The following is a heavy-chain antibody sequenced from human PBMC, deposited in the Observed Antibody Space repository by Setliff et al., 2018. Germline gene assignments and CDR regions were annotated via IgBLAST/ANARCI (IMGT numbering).Heavy chain of an antibody. Sequence: PSETLSLTCAVYGESFSGHYWSWIRQPPGKGLEWIGEINHSGSTNYNPSLKSRVTISVDTSKNQFSLKLSSVDAADTAVYYCARGFDVCGGGACYTDGPYYFDYWGLGTLVTVSS. CDR1: GESFSGHY. CDR3: ARGFDVCGGGACYTDGPYYFDY. J-gene: IGHJ4*02. V-gene: IGHV4-34*01. CDR2: INHSGST. D-gene: IGHD2-21*02.